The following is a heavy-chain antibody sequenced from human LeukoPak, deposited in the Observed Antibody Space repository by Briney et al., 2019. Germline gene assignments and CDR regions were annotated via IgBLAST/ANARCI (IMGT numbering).Heavy chain of an antibody. CDR1: GGTFSSYA. Sequence: ASVKVSCKASGGTFSSYAISWVRQAPGQGLEWMGGIIPIFGTANYAQKFQGRVTITADESTSTTYMERSSLRAEDTAVYYCARESAYGDYVDAFDIWGQRTTATASS. J-gene: IGHJ3*02. D-gene: IGHD4-17*01. V-gene: IGHV1-69*13. CDR3: ARESAYGDYVDAFDI. CDR2: IIPIFGTA.